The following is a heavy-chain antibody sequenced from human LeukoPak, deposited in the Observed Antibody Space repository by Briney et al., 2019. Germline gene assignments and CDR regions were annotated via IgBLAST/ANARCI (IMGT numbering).Heavy chain of an antibody. D-gene: IGHD3-10*01. CDR1: GGSTSSYY. J-gene: IGHJ3*02. CDR2: IYYSGST. CDR3: ARVLMVRGVIITSVRAFDI. Sequence: PSETLSLTCTVSGGSTSSYYWSWIRQPPGKGLEWIGYIYYSGSTNYNPSLKSRVTISVDTSKNQFSLKLSSVTAADTAVYYCARVLMVRGVIITSVRAFDIWGQGTMVTVSS. V-gene: IGHV4-59*01.